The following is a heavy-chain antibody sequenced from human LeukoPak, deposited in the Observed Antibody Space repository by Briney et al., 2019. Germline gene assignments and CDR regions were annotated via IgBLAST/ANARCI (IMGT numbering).Heavy chain of an antibody. CDR3: ARDGGYYDFWSGYYIFDY. J-gene: IGHJ4*02. CDR1: GFTFSSYA. V-gene: IGHV3-30-3*01. D-gene: IGHD3-3*01. CDR2: ISYDGSNK. Sequence: GGSLRLSCAASGFTFSSYAMHWVRQAPGKGLEWVAVISYDGSNKYYADSVKGRFTISRDNSKNTLYLQMNSLRAEDTAVYYCARDGGYYDFWSGYYIFDYWGQGTLVTISS.